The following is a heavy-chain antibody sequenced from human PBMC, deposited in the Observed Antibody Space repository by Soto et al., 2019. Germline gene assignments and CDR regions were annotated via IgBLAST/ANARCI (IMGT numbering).Heavy chain of an antibody. D-gene: IGHD3-9*01. Sequence: EVQLLESGGALLQPGGSLRLSCAASGFTFTSYVMSWVRQAPGKGLEWVSTISGGGETTQYAESVEGRFTIARDNAKNTLYLQMNSLTAEDTAVYYCAKKSPGYSPFGCWGQGTLVTVSS. CDR2: ISGGGETT. CDR3: AKKSPGYSPFGC. J-gene: IGHJ4*02. CDR1: GFTFTSYV. V-gene: IGHV3-23*01.